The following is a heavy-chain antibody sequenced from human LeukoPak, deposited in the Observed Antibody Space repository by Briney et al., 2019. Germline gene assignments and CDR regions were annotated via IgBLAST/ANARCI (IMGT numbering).Heavy chain of an antibody. V-gene: IGHV4-34*01. Sequence: KPSETLSLTCAVYGGSFSGYYWSWIRQPPGKGLEWIGEINHSGSTNYNPSLKSRVTISVDTSKNQFSLKLSSVTAADTAVYYCARNKIAVAGMGGTPPSSYGMDVWAKGPRSPSP. CDR1: GGSFSGYY. J-gene: IGHJ6*02. CDR3: ARNKIAVAGMGGTPPSSYGMDV. CDR2: INHSGST. D-gene: IGHD6-19*01.